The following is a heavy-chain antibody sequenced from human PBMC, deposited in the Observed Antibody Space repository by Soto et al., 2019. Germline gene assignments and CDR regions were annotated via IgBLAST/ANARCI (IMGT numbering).Heavy chain of an antibody. J-gene: IGHJ5*02. V-gene: IGHV3-23*01. Sequence: EVQLLESGGALVHPGGSLRLSCVASGFTSSPYAMSWVRQAPGTGLEWVSGITGSGGRTYYADSVKGRFTISRDNSKNTVYLQMNSLRAEDTAIYYCAKESAMVTTGWFDPWGQGTLVTVS. CDR1: GFTSSPYA. D-gene: IGHD4-17*01. CDR2: ITGSGGRT. CDR3: AKESAMVTTGWFDP.